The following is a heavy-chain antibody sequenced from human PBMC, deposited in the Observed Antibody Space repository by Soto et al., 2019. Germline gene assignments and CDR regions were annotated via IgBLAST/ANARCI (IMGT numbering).Heavy chain of an antibody. CDR1: GYTFTSYD. CDR2: MNPNSGNT. CDR3: AREDYGDYFFHPPGGREDVFDI. D-gene: IGHD4-17*01. J-gene: IGHJ3*02. Sequence: ASVKVSCKASGYTFTSYDINWVRQATGQGLEWMGWMNPNSGNTGYAQKFQGRVTMTRNTSISTAYMELSSLRSEDTAVYYCAREDYGDYFFHPPGGREDVFDIGGQGKMVTVSS. V-gene: IGHV1-8*01.